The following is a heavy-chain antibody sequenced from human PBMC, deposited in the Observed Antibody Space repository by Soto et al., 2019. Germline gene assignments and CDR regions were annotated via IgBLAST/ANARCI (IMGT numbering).Heavy chain of an antibody. CDR3: ARGSYYSGWV. J-gene: IGHJ4*02. D-gene: IGHD6-19*01. V-gene: IGHV6-1*01. CDR2: TYYRSKWYS. Sequence: SQTLSLPCAISVDSVSSTSAAWSWIRQSPSRGLEWLGRTYYRSKWYSDYAVSVKSRITINPDTSKNQFSLQLNSVTPEDTAVYYCARGSYYSGWVWGQGTLVTAPQ. CDR1: VDSVSSTSAA.